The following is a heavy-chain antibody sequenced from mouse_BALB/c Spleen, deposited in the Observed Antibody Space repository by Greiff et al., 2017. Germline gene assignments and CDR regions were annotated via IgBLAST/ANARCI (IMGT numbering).Heavy chain of an antibody. Sequence: QVQLQQSGPELVKPGASVKMSCKASGYTFTSYYIHWVKQRPGQGLEWIGWIYPGDGSTKYNEKFKGKTTLTADKSSSTAYMLLSSLTSEDSAIYFCARRYGNYDWFAYWGQGTLVTVSA. J-gene: IGHJ3*01. D-gene: IGHD2-10*02. CDR1: GYTFTSYY. CDR2: IYPGDGST. CDR3: ARRYGNYDWFAY. V-gene: IGHV1S56*01.